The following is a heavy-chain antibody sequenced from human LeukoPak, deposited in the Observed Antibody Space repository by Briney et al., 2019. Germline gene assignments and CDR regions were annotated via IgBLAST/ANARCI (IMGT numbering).Heavy chain of an antibody. D-gene: IGHD6-13*01. CDR3: ATRGVQRLVERALDY. V-gene: IGHV3-23*01. J-gene: IGHJ4*02. CDR2: ISGSGGST. CDR1: GFTFSSYA. Sequence: GGSLRLPYAASGFTFSSYAMSWVRQAPGKGLEWVSAISGSGGSTYYADSVKGRFTISRDNSKNTLYLQMNSLRAEDTAVYYCATRGVQRLVERALDYWGQGTLVTVSS.